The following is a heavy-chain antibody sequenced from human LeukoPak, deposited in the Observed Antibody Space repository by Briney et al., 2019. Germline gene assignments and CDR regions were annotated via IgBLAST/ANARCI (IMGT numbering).Heavy chain of an antibody. CDR1: GYTFTSYY. CDR2: INPSSGST. V-gene: IGHV1-46*01. J-gene: IGHJ5*02. Sequence: ASVKVSCKASGYTFTSYYMHWVRQAPGQGLEWMGIINPSSGSTSYAQKFQGRVTMTRDMSTSTVYMELSSLRSEDTAVYYCARDNSVGDIAWWFDPWGQGTLVTVSS. CDR3: ARDNSVGDIAWWFDP. D-gene: IGHD3-16*02.